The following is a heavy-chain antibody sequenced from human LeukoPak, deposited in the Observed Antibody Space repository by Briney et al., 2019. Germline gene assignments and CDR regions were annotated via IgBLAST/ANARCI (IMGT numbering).Heavy chain of an antibody. Sequence: GGSLRLSCAASGFTVSSNSMVWVRQAPGKGLEWVLVIYGGGSTYYADSVKGRFTISRDNSKNTLYLQMSSLRTDDTAVYYCAREVGAFDIWGQGTMVTVSS. CDR3: AREVGAFDI. V-gene: IGHV3-66*01. CDR1: GFTVSSNS. D-gene: IGHD1-26*01. J-gene: IGHJ3*02. CDR2: IYGGGST.